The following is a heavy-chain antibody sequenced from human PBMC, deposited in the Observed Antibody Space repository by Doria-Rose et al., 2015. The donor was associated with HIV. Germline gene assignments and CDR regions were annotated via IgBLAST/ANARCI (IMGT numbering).Heavy chain of an antibody. CDR2: ISWDGNTK. J-gene: IGHJ4*02. CDR3: ARDLSTHYSLDY. D-gene: IGHD2-15*01. Sequence: RLSCAASGFAFGSHAIHWVRQAPGKGLEWVTFISWDGNTKYYADSVKGRFSISRDNSRNMVYVEMNSLRIEDTAVYYCARDLSTHYSLDYWGQGTLVTVSS. CDR1: GFAFGSHA. V-gene: IGHV3-30-3*01.